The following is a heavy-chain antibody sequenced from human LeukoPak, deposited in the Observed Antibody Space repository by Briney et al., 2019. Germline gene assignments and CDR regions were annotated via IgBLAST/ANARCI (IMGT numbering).Heavy chain of an antibody. CDR3: ARDCGSGARRTYGMDV. CDR1: GFTFSSYS. Sequence: GGSLRLSCAASGFTFSSYSINWVCQAPGKGLEWVSSSSSSSSYIYYADSVKGRFTISRDNAKNSLYLQMNSLRAEDTAVYYCARDCGSGARRTYGMDVWGQGTTVTVSS. V-gene: IGHV3-21*01. J-gene: IGHJ6*02. CDR2: SSSSSSYI. D-gene: IGHD4/OR15-4a*01.